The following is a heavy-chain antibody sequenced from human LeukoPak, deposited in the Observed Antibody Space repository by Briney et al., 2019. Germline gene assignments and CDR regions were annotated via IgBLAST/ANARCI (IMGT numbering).Heavy chain of an antibody. CDR1: GFTFSSYW. J-gene: IGHJ4*02. Sequence: GGSLRLSCAASGFTFSSYWMSWVRQAPGKGREWVANIKQDGSEKYYVDSVKGRFTVSRDNAKNSLYLQMNSLRAEDTAVYYCARVPTESYYDILTGYYATYYFDYWGQGTLVTVSS. V-gene: IGHV3-7*01. CDR3: ARVPTESYYDILTGYYATYYFDY. CDR2: IKQDGSEK. D-gene: IGHD3-9*01.